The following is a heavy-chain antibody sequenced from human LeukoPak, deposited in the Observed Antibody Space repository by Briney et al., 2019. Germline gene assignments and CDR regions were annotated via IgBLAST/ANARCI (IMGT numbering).Heavy chain of an antibody. CDR1: GFSFSNYA. Sequence: GGSLRLSCAASGFSFSNYAMSWVRQAPGKGLEWVSAISGSGGSTYYADSVKGRFTISRDNSKNTLYLQMNSLRAEDTAVYYCAKGTVYTAMVENYFDYWGQGTLVTVSS. J-gene: IGHJ4*02. CDR3: AKGTVYTAMVENYFDY. CDR2: ISGSGGST. V-gene: IGHV3-23*01. D-gene: IGHD5-18*01.